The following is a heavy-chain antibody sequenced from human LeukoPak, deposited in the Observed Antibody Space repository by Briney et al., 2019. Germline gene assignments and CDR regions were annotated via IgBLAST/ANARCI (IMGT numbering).Heavy chain of an antibody. CDR3: AKDKARSAAAGIRAVLDY. CDR2: IYYSGTT. Sequence: SETLSLTCTVSGGSISSSSYYWGWIRQPPEKGLEWIGNIYYSGTTYYNPSLNSRVTISVDTSKNQFSLKLTSVTAADTAVYYCAKDKARSAAAGIRAVLDYWGQGTLVTVSS. J-gene: IGHJ4*02. CDR1: GGSISSSSYY. D-gene: IGHD6-13*01. V-gene: IGHV4-39*02.